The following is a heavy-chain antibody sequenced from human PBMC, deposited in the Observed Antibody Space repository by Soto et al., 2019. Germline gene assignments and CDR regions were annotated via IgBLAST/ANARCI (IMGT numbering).Heavy chain of an antibody. J-gene: IGHJ5*02. CDR3: ARNPLIHYDKSGDYPNWFDP. Sequence: QVQLQESGPGLVKPSQTLSLTCTVSGGSISSGNYYWSWIRQPPGKGLECIGYIHYSGTTYYDPSLKSRVTISVDTSKNQFSLKLSSVTAADTAVYYCARNPLIHYDKSGDYPNWFDPWGQGTLVTVSS. V-gene: IGHV4-30-4*01. CDR2: IHYSGTT. CDR1: GGSISSGNYY. D-gene: IGHD3-22*01.